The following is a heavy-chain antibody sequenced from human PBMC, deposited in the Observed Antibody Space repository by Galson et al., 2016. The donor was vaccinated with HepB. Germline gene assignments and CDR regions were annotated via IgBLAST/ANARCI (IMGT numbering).Heavy chain of an antibody. V-gene: IGHV2-70*01. CDR3: ARTLTTAARPSYFYGIDV. J-gene: IGHJ6*02. D-gene: IGHD6-6*01. CDR1: GFSLDISGIC. Sequence: PALVKPTQTLTLTCTLSGFSLDISGICVSWIRQPPGKALEWLALIDGDDDKFYRTSLVSRVTISKDTSKNQVVLTMTNMDPVDTATYYCARTLTTAARPSYFYGIDVWGQGTTVIVSS. CDR2: IDGDDDK.